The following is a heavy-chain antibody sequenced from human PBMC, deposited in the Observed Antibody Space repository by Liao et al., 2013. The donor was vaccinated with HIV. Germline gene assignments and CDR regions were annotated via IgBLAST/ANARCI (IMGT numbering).Heavy chain of an antibody. J-gene: IGHJ4*02. CDR3: ARGASFFDF. Sequence: QVQLQESGPGLVKPSETLSLTCSVSGGSISSYNWNWIRQSAGKGLEWIGRVSRSGGTSYSPSLESRVTMSLDTSRNQLSLLLSSVAAADTARYYCARGASFFDFWGQGTLVSVS. CDR2: VSRSGGT. V-gene: IGHV4-4*07. CDR1: GGSISSYN.